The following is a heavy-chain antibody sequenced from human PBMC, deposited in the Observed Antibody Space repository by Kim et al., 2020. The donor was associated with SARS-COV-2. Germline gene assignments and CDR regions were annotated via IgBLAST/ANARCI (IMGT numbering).Heavy chain of an antibody. J-gene: IGHJ4*02. D-gene: IGHD6-13*01. CDR2: IYYSGST. Sequence: SETLSLTCAVSGGSISSGGYSWSWIRQPPGKGLEWIGYIYYSGSTYYNPSLKSRVTISVDRSKNQFSLKLSSVTAADTAVYYCASAAAAIFDYWGQGTLVTVSS. CDR3: ASAAAAIFDY. CDR1: GGSISSGGYS. V-gene: IGHV4-30-2*01.